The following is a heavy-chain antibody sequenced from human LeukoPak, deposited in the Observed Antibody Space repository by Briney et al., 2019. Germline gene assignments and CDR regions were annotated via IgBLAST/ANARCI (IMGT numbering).Heavy chain of an antibody. CDR1: GGSISSYY. CDR2: IYYSGST. CDR3: ARTRDGYNPFDY. Sequence: SETLSLTCTVSGGSISSYYWSWIRQPPGKGLEWVAYIYYSGSTNYNPSLKSRVTMSVDTSKNQFSLKLSSVTAADTAVYYCARTRDGYNPFDYWGQGTLVTVSS. J-gene: IGHJ4*02. V-gene: IGHV4-59*01. D-gene: IGHD5-24*01.